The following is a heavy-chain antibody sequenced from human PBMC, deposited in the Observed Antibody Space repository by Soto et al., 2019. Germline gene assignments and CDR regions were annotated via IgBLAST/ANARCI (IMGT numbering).Heavy chain of an antibody. CDR2: MNPNSGNT. Sequence: QVQLVQSGAEVKKPGASVKVSCKASGYTFTSYDINWVRQATGQGLEWMGWMNPNSGNTGYAQKFQGRVTMTRNTSISTAYMELSSLRSEDTAVYYCAMLNGGDYYYYYGMDVWGQGTTVTVSS. V-gene: IGHV1-8*01. J-gene: IGHJ6*02. CDR3: AMLNGGDYYYYYGMDV. D-gene: IGHD3-16*01. CDR1: GYTFTSYD.